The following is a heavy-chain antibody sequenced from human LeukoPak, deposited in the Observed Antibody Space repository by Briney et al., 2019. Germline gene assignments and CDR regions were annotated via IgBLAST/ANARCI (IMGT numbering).Heavy chain of an antibody. Sequence: SETLSLTCTVSGASISSYYWNWIRQPPGKGLEWIGYIYYSASTKYNPSLESRVTISLDTSKNQFSLKLRSVTAADTAVYYCARDPSSRYFDWLLLEYYYGMDVWGQGTTVTVSS. CDR3: ARDPSSRYFDWLLLEYYYGMDV. J-gene: IGHJ6*02. CDR1: GASISSYY. V-gene: IGHV4-59*01. D-gene: IGHD3-9*01. CDR2: IYYSAST.